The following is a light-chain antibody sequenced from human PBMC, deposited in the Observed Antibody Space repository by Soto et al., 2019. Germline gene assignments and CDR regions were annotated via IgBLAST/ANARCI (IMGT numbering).Light chain of an antibody. CDR1: QNIRKY. CDR3: QQSSSTPFT. V-gene: IGKV1-39*01. Sequence: DIHMTQSPSSLSAFVGDRVTITCRASQNIRKYLNRYQQKSGQAPDLLMYAASTLQSGVPSRFSGSGSGTEFTLTISSLQPEDAATYYCQQSSSTPFTFGGGTKVEIK. J-gene: IGKJ4*01. CDR2: AAS.